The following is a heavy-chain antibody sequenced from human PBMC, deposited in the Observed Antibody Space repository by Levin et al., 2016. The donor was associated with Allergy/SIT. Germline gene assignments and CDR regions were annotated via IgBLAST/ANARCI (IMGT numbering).Heavy chain of an antibody. CDR2: IDQGRGEQ. CDR1: GFIFSSYW. V-gene: IGHV3-7*03. D-gene: IGHD2-2*01. J-gene: IGHJ4*02. CDR3: GKCHSESSYASIDY. Sequence: GESLKISCEASGFIFSSYWMSWVRQAPGKGLEWVANIDQGRGEQYYLDSVKGRFTISRDNSKNTLFLQMNSLRAEDTAVYYCGKCHSESSYASIDYWGQGTLVTVSS.